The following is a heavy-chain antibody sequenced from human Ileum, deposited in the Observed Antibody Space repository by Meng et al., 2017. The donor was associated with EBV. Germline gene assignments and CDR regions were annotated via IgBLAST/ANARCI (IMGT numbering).Heavy chain of an antibody. D-gene: IGHD6-19*01. CDR2: ISCYNGDT. J-gene: IGHJ4*02. CDR3: ARDPSNTSGRYAYFDD. CDR1: GYTFTHHG. Sequence: QVQLMQSGAEVKKPGASVRVSGKASGYTFTHHGISWIRQAPGQGLEWMGWISCYNGDTNYAQKFQGKVTMTTDTSTSTAYMDLRSLRSDDTAVYYCARDPSNTSGRYAYFDDWGQGTLGTVAS. V-gene: IGHV1-18*01.